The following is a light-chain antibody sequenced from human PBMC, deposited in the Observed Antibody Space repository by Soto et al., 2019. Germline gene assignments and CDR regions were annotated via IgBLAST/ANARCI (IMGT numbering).Light chain of an antibody. Sequence: NMLRKSLATPSLSNGERATLSCRASQSVSSYLAWYQQKPGQAPRLLIYGASTRATSFPARFSGSGSGTDFTLTICSLQSEDFTVYYCQLATNLLWRFAEGTKVDVK. J-gene: IGKJ1*01. CDR3: QLATNLLWR. CDR1: QSVSSY. CDR2: GAS. V-gene: IGKV3-11*01.